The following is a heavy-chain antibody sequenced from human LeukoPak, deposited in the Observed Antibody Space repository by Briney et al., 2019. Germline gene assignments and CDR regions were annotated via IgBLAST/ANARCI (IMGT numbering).Heavy chain of an antibody. CDR1: GYTFTNFD. V-gene: IGHV1-8*03. J-gene: IGHJ4*02. CDR3: ARVGYSNSYDY. CDR2: MNPNTGNA. D-gene: IGHD5-18*01. Sequence: ASVKVSCKASGYTFTNFDINWVRQAAGQGLEWMGWMNPNTGNAGYAQKFQDRVTVTWDASISTAYMDLSSLRSEDTAVYYCARVGYSNSYDYWGQGTLVTVSS.